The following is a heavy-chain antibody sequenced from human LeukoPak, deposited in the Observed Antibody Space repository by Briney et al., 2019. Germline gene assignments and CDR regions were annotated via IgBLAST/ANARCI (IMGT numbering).Heavy chain of an antibody. V-gene: IGHV1-8*01. CDR3: VRWVVVGANPRNAGANDY. J-gene: IGHJ4*02. CDR1: GYTFTSYD. CDR2: MNPNSGNT. D-gene: IGHD1-26*01. Sequence: GASVKVSCKASGYTFTSYDINWVRQATGQGLEWMGWMNPNSGNTGYAQKFQGRVTMTRNTSISTAYMELSSLRSEDTAVYYCVRWVVVGANPRNAGANDYWGQGTLVPVSS.